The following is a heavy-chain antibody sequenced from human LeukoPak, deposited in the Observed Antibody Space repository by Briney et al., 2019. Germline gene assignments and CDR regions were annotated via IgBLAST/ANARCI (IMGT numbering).Heavy chain of an antibody. CDR2: ISASDGRT. D-gene: IGHD3-10*01. CDR3: VRDKRFPDDVFDI. V-gene: IGHV3-23*01. CDR1: GFTFSCYA. Sequence: GGALILSCAASGFTFSCYAMSWVRQTPGKGLEWVSAISASDGRTWYADSVRGRFTISRDNFKNTLYVQINSLRAEDTAVYYCVRDKRFPDDVFDIWGQGTLVTVSS. J-gene: IGHJ3*02.